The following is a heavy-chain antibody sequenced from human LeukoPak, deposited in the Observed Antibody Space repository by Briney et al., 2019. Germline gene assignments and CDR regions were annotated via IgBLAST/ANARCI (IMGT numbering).Heavy chain of an antibody. Sequence: ASVKVSCKVSGYSFTAYYMHWVRQAPGQGLEWMGWINPNSGGTNYAQKFQGRVTMTRDTSISTAYMEMSGLRSDDTAVYFCARDRGSSGYSAYWGQGTLVTVSS. CDR2: INPNSGGT. J-gene: IGHJ4*02. CDR1: GYSFTAYY. CDR3: ARDRGSSGYSAY. D-gene: IGHD3-22*01. V-gene: IGHV1-2*02.